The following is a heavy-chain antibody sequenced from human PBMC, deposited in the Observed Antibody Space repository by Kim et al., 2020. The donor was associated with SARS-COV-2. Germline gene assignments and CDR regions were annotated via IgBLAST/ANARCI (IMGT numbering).Heavy chain of an antibody. Sequence: GESLKISCKGSGYSFTSYWIGWVRQMPGKGLEWMGIIYPGDSDTRYSPSFQGQVTISADKSISTAYLQWSSLKASDTAMYYCATQQYSSSWYGDFGWYSFAGWFDPWGQGTLVTVSS. V-gene: IGHV5-51*01. CDR3: ATQQYSSSWYGDFGWYSFAGWFDP. CDR1: GYSFTSYW. J-gene: IGHJ5*02. CDR2: IYPGDSDT. D-gene: IGHD6-13*01.